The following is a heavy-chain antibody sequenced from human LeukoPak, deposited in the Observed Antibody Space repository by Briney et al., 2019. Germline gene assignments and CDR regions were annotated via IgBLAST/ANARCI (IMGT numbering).Heavy chain of an antibody. CDR2: IKSKTDGRIT. J-gene: IGHJ4*02. D-gene: IGHD1-26*01. CDR3: TTPWELPPNY. CDR1: GFTFSNAW. Sequence: GGSLRLSCAASGFTFSNAWMSWVRQAPGKGLEWVGRIKSKTDGRITDYAAPVKGRFTISRDDPKNTLYLQMNSLKTEDTAVYYCTTPWELPPNYWGQGTLVTVSS. V-gene: IGHV3-15*01.